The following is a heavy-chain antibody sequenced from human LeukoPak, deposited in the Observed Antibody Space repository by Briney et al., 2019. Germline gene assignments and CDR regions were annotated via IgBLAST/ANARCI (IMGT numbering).Heavy chain of an antibody. V-gene: IGHV1-24*01. CDR1: GYTFTGYY. Sequence: ASVKVSCKASGYTFTGYYMHWVRQAPGKGLEWMGGFDPEDGETIYAQKFQGRVTMTEDTSTDTAYMELSSLRSEDTAVYYCATVNTIFSLSAFDIWGQGTMVTVSS. CDR2: FDPEDGET. D-gene: IGHD3-9*01. CDR3: ATVNTIFSLSAFDI. J-gene: IGHJ3*02.